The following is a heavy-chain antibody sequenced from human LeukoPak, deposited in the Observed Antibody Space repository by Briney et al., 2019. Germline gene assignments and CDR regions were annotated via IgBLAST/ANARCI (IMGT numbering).Heavy chain of an antibody. CDR3: AKGSSGYKFDY. D-gene: IGHD3-22*01. CDR2: ISGDGGRT. Sequence: PGGSLRLSCAASGFTFDDYAMHWVRQAPGKGLEWGSLISGDGGRTYYTDSVKGRFTIARDNSKNSLYLRMNSLRTEDTAFYYCAKGSSGYKFDYWGQGTLVTVSS. J-gene: IGHJ4*02. CDR1: GFTFDDYA. V-gene: IGHV3-43*02.